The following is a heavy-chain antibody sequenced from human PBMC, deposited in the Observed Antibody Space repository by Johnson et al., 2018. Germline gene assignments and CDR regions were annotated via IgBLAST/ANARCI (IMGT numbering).Heavy chain of an antibody. V-gene: IGHV1-69*01. Sequence: VQLLESGAEVKKPGSSVKVSCKASGGTFSSYAISWVRQAPGQGLEWMGGIIPIFGTAHYAQKFQGRVTITADQSTSTAYMGRGSLSSEDTAVDYCAALAGYGDPDDAFNIWGQGTMVTVSS. CDR2: IIPIFGTA. J-gene: IGHJ3*02. CDR3: AALAGYGDPDDAFNI. D-gene: IGHD4-17*01. CDR1: GGTFSSYA.